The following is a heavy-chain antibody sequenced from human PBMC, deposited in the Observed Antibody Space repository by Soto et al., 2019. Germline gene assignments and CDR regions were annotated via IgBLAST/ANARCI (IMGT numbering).Heavy chain of an antibody. D-gene: IGHD2-15*01. V-gene: IGHV3-23*01. Sequence: PGRWMRFSWAPGGFIFNNYAINWVRHAQGNALEWVAGIGGGKGDEKEYADSVKGRFTISRDSSKNALFLQLNSLRAEDTAVYYCAKDRMSDNGVWDAFDVWGPGAMVTVSS. CDR2: IGGGKGDEK. CDR3: AKDRMSDNGVWDAFDV. J-gene: IGHJ3*01. CDR1: GFIFNNYA.